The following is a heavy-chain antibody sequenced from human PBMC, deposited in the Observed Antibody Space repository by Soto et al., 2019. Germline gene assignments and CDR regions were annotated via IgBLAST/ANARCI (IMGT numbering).Heavy chain of an antibody. Sequence: DVELLESGGGLVHPGGSLRLSCTASGFSLGDYGMNWVRQTPGKGLEWVSTISASGHSAYSADSVKGRLIISRDNAKNSLYLQMNSLRAEDTAVYYCATRSGGGGAFDFWGQGTMVTVSS. V-gene: IGHV3-23*01. CDR1: GFSLGDYG. CDR3: ATRSGGGGAFDF. D-gene: IGHD3-10*01. J-gene: IGHJ3*01. CDR2: ISASGHSA.